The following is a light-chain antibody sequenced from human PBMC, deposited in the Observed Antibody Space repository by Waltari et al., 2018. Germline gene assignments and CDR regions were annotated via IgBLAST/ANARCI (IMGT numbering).Light chain of an antibody. CDR2: EVS. J-gene: IGKJ3*01. V-gene: IGKV2-30*02. CDR3: GQGTHLPFT. Sequence: DVVTTQSPLSLPITPGQPASISCRSSQSLVHSNGNTYLSWYQQKPGQPPRRLIYEVSNQDSGVPDRFSGSGAGTDFTLKISRVEAEDVGVYYCGQGTHLPFTFGPGTKLDIK. CDR1: QSLVHSNGNTY.